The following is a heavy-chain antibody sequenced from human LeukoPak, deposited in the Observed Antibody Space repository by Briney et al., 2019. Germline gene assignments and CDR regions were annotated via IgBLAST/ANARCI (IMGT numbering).Heavy chain of an antibody. CDR3: ARPRSSSWYCFDY. D-gene: IGHD6-13*01. J-gene: IGHJ4*02. Sequence: GGSLRLSCAASGFTFSSYAMSWVRQAPGKGLEWVSAISGSGGSTYYADSVKGWFTISRDNSKNTLYLQMNSLRAEDTAVYYCARPRSSSWYCFDYWGQGTLVTVSS. CDR1: GFTFSSYA. CDR2: ISGSGGST. V-gene: IGHV3-23*01.